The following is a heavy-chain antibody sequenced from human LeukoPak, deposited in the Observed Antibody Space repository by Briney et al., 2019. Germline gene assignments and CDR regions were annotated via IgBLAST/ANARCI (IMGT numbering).Heavy chain of an antibody. CDR1: GVIVSGNY. V-gene: IGHV3-53*01. Sequence: GGSLRLSRAASGVIVSGNYMSWGPGAPGKGLECVSLIYVGGGTHYSDSVTGRFTISRDNSKNTLYLQRNSLRPQDTTVYYCPSGYNYGYFGYWGQEALVTLSS. CDR3: PSGYNYGYFGY. D-gene: IGHD5-18*01. CDR2: IYVGGGT. J-gene: IGHJ4*02.